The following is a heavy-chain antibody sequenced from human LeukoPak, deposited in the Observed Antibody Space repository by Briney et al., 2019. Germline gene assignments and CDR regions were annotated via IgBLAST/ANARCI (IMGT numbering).Heavy chain of an antibody. J-gene: IGHJ6*02. Sequence: PGGSLRLSCAASGFTLTTYWMHWVRQAPGKGLVWVSRLKSDGSSTSYADSVKGRFTISRDNAKNTLYLQMNSPRAEDTAVYYCARDVAPLDWFDVWGQGTTVTVSS. CDR2: LKSDGSST. D-gene: IGHD3-9*01. CDR1: GFTLTTYW. V-gene: IGHV3-74*01. CDR3: ARDVAPLDWFDV.